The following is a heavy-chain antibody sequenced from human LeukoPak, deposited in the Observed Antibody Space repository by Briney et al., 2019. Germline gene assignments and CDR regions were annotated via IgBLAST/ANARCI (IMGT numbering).Heavy chain of an antibody. CDR3: ARDYGGSSPFDY. CDR2: ISSSGSTI. Sequence: PGGSLRLSCAASGFTFSIYGMHWVRQAPGKGLGWGSYISSSGSTIYYADSVKGRFTISRDNAKNSLYLQMNSLRAEDTAVYYCARDYGGSSPFDYWGQGTLVTVSS. J-gene: IGHJ4*02. D-gene: IGHD4-23*01. V-gene: IGHV3-48*03. CDR1: GFTFSIYG.